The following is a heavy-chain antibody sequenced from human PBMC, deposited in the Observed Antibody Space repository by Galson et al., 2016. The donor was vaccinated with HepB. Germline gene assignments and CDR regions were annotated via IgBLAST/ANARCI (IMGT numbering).Heavy chain of an antibody. CDR1: GFTFDDYS. V-gene: IGHV3-43D*03. D-gene: IGHD5-18*01. Sequence: SLRLSCAASGFTFDDYSMHWVRHGPGKGLEWVSVISWDGGTTYYADSVKGRFAISRDNSKNSLFLQMNSLRAEDTAFYYCAKDIIPPDSYGSGGYFDYWGQGTLVTVSS. CDR2: ISWDGGTT. CDR3: AKDIIPPDSYGSGGYFDY. J-gene: IGHJ4*02.